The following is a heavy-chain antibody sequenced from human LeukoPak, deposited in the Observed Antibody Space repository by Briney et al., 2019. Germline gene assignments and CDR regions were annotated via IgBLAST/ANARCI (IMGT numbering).Heavy chain of an antibody. J-gene: IGHJ4*02. CDR2: ISYDGSNK. CDR3: AKVTAMAPAFDY. CDR1: GFTFSSYG. Sequence: GGSLRLSCAASGFTFSSYGMHWVRQAPGEGLEWVAVISYDGSNKYYADSVKGRFTISRDNSKNTLYLQMNSLRAEDTAVYYCAKVTAMAPAFDYWGQGTLVTVSS. D-gene: IGHD5-18*01. V-gene: IGHV3-30*18.